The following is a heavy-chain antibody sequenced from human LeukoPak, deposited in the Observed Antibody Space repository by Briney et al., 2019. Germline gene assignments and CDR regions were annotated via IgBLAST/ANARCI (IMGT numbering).Heavy chain of an antibody. Sequence: PGGSLRLSCAASGLTFDDYGMSWVRQAPGKGLGWVSGINWNGGSTGYADSVKGRFTISRDNAKNSLYLQMNSLRAEDTALYYCARGEGYSYGPDAFDIWGQGTMVTVSS. CDR1: GLTFDDYG. D-gene: IGHD5-18*01. V-gene: IGHV3-20*04. CDR2: INWNGGST. J-gene: IGHJ3*02. CDR3: ARGEGYSYGPDAFDI.